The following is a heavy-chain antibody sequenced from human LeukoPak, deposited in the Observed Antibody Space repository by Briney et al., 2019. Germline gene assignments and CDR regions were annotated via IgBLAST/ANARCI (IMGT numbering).Heavy chain of an antibody. J-gene: IGHJ4*02. CDR2: IIPILGIA. D-gene: IGHD6-13*01. CDR3: ARSYSSSWSPDY. Sequence: SVKVSCKASGGTFSSYAISWVRQAPGQGLEWMGRIIPILGIANYAQKFQGRVTITADKSTSTAYMELSSLRSEDTAVYYCARSYSSSWSPDYWGQGTLVTVSS. CDR1: GGTFSSYA. V-gene: IGHV1-69*04.